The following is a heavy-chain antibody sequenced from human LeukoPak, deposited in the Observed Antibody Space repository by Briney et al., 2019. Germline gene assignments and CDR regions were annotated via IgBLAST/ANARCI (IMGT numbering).Heavy chain of an antibody. D-gene: IGHD3-22*01. CDR3: AREVASGYYSLFDY. CDR1: GYTFTSYY. CDR2: INPSGGST. J-gene: IGHJ4*02. Sequence: GASVTVSCTASGYTFTSYYMHWVRQAPGQGLEWMGIINPSGGSTSYAQEFQGRVTMTRDTSTSTVYMELSSLRSEDTAVYYCAREVASGYYSLFDYWGQGTLVTDSS. V-gene: IGHV1-46*01.